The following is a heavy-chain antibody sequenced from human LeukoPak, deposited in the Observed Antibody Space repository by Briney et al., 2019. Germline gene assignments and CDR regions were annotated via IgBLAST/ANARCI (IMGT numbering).Heavy chain of an antibody. CDR1: GFTFSSYS. J-gene: IGHJ4*02. CDR2: ISSSSSTT. Sequence: GGSLTLSCAASGFTFSSYSMNWVRQAPGKGLEWISHISSSSSTTSYADSVKGRFTISRDNVKESLYLQMNSLRDEDTAIYYCARGGQLGGQGTLVTVSS. V-gene: IGHV3-48*02. CDR3: ARGGQL. D-gene: IGHD1-1*01.